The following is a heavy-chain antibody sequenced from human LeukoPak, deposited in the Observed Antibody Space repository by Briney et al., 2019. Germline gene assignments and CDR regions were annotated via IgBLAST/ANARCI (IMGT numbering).Heavy chain of an antibody. D-gene: IGHD1-20*01. CDR2: IHYSGST. CDR1: GGSISSGGYY. Sequence: PSETLSLTCTVSGGSISSGGYYWSWIRQPPGKGLDWIAYIHYSGSTNYNPSLKSRVTISVDTSKNQFSLKLKSVTAAYTAVYYCARDTRGDKLTGIHGFDMWGQGTMVTVSS. J-gene: IGHJ3*02. V-gene: IGHV4-61*08. CDR3: ARDTRGDKLTGIHGFDM.